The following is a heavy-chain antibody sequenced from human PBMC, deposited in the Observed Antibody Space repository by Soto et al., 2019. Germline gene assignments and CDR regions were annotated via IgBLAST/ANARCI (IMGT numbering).Heavy chain of an antibody. J-gene: IGHJ4*02. CDR1: GFTLSKAW. Sequence: EVQLVESGGGLVKPGGSRRLSCVTSGFTLSKAWMSWVRQAPGKGLEWVGRIKSDSDGGTTDYAAPVKGRFTISRDDSKNTVYLQMNSLKTEDTAVYYCTTDGLRFLEWFSYWGQGTLVTVSS. D-gene: IGHD3-3*01. V-gene: IGHV3-15*01. CDR2: IKSDSDGGTT. CDR3: TTDGLRFLEWFSY.